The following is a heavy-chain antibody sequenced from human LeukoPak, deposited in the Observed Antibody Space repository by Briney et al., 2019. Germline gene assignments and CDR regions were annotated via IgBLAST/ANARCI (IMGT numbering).Heavy chain of an antibody. V-gene: IGHV1-8*01. J-gene: IGHJ4*02. CDR3: ARVLRGYCNSTSCYTLGY. D-gene: IGHD2-2*02. CDR2: MNPNSGNT. Sequence: ASVKVSCKASGYTFTSYDINWVRQATGQGLEWMGWMNPNSGNTGYAQKFQGRVTMTRNTSISTAYMELSSLRSEDTAVYYCARVLRGYCNSTSCYTLGYWGQGTLVTVSS. CDR1: GYTFTSYD.